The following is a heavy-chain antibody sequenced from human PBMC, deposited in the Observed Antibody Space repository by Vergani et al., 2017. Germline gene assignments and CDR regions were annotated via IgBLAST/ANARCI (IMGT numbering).Heavy chain of an antibody. D-gene: IGHD6-25*01. CDR3: AREGPRSGNFDY. Sequence: EVQLVESGGGLVQPGRSLRLSCAASGFTFDDYAMHWVRQAPGKGLEWVSGISWNSGSIGYADSVKGRFTISRDNAKNSLYLQMNSLRSEDTAVYYCAREGPRSGNFDYWGQGTLVTVSS. CDR2: ISWNSGSI. J-gene: IGHJ4*02. V-gene: IGHV3-9*01. CDR1: GFTFDDYA.